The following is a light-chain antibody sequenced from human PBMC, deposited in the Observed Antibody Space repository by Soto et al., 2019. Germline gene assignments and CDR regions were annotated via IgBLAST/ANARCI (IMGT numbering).Light chain of an antibody. Sequence: QSALSQPASVSGSPGQSITISCTGTSTDIGAYNYVSWYQQHPGKAPKLLIYEVTNRPSGVSNRFSGSKSGNTASLTISGLQAEEEANYYCNSYTTLSNRVFGTGTKVTVL. CDR3: NSYTTLSNRV. J-gene: IGLJ1*01. V-gene: IGLV2-14*01. CDR2: EVT. CDR1: STDIGAYNY.